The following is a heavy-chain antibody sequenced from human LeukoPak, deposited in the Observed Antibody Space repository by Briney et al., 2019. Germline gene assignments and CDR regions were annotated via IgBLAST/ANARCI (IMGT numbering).Heavy chain of an antibody. CDR3: ARASVEHFDY. J-gene: IGHJ4*02. D-gene: IGHD2-15*01. CDR1: GFTFSSYS. Sequence: GGSLRLSCAASGFTFSSYSMNWVRQAPGKGLEWVSSISSSSSYIYYADSVKGRFTISRHNSKNTLYLQMNSLRAEDTAVYYCARASVEHFDYWGQGTLVTVSS. V-gene: IGHV3-21*04. CDR2: ISSSSSYI.